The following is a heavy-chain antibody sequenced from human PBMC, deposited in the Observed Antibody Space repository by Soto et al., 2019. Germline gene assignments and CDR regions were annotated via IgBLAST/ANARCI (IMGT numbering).Heavy chain of an antibody. CDR2: ISWNSGTL. Sequence: EVQLVESGGGLVQPGRSLRLSCAASGFSFDEYDMHWVRLAPGKGLEWVSSISWNSGTLDYAHSVKGRFTVSRDNAKNSLYLQMNSLRGEDTAFYYCAKARTFGGGVASFDKWGQGTLVTVSS. V-gene: IGHV3-9*01. CDR1: GFSFDEYD. D-gene: IGHD3-16*01. CDR3: AKARTFGGGVASFDK. J-gene: IGHJ4*02.